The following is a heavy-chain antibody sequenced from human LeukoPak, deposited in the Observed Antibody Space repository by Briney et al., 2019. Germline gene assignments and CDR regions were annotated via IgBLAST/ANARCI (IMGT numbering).Heavy chain of an antibody. V-gene: IGHV3-48*02. CDR1: GFTFSSYS. Sequence: PGGSLSLSCAASGFTFSSYSMNWVRQAPGKGLEWVSYISSSSSTIYYADSVKGRFTISRDNAKNSLYLQMNSLRDEDTAVYYCARDYGTYSGSYGDAFDIWGQGTMVTVSS. CDR2: ISSSSSTI. CDR3: ARDYGTYSGSYGDAFDI. D-gene: IGHD1-26*01. J-gene: IGHJ3*02.